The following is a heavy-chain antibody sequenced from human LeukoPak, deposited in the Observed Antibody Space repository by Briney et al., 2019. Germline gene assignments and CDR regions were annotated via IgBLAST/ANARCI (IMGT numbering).Heavy chain of an antibody. CDR1: GFTFSRHS. J-gene: IGHJ6*02. CDR3: ARAREYYGSGSRGYGMDV. V-gene: IGHV3-21*01. CDR2: ISSSSSYI. Sequence: PGGSLRLSCAASGFTFSRHSMNWVRQAPGKGLEWVSSISSSSSYIYYADSVKGRFTISRDNSKNTLYLQMNSLRAEDTAVYYCARAREYYGSGSRGYGMDVWGQGTTVTVSS. D-gene: IGHD3-10*01.